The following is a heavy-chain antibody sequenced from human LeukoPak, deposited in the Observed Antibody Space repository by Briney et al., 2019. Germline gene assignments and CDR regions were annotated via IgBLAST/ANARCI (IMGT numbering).Heavy chain of an antibody. D-gene: IGHD3-10*01. J-gene: IGHJ3*02. CDR3: ARHVYSYGLRDAFDI. V-gene: IGHV4-59*08. Sequence: SETLSLTCTVSGGSISGYYWSWIRQPPGKTLEWIGYIYYSGSTNYNPSLKSRVTMSVDTSKNQFSLNLRSVTAADTAMYFCARHVYSYGLRDAFDIWGQGTRVTVSS. CDR2: IYYSGST. CDR1: GGSISGYY.